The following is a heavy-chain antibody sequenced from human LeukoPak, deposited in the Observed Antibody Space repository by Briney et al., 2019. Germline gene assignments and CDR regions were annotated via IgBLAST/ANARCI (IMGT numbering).Heavy chain of an antibody. J-gene: IGHJ5*02. D-gene: IGHD3-10*01. CDR2: IYHSGST. CDR1: GGSISSSNW. Sequence: PSGTLSLTCAVSGGSISSSNWWSWVRQPPGKGLEWIGEIYHSGSTNYNPSLKSRVTISVDKSKNQFSLKLSSVTAADTAVYYCAARPSVLYYSDPGSYYLWGFDPWGQGTLVTVSS. V-gene: IGHV4-4*02. CDR3: AARPSVLYYSDPGSYYLWGFDP.